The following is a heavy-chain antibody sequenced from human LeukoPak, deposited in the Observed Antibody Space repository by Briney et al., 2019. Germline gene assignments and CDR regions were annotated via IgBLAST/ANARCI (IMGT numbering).Heavy chain of an antibody. J-gene: IGHJ4*02. CDR2: INSDGSST. D-gene: IGHD1-7*01. V-gene: IGHV3-74*01. Sequence: GGSLRLSCAASGFTFSSYWMHWVRQAPGKGLVWVSRINSDGSSTSYADSVKGRFTISRDNAKNTLYLQMNSLRAEDTAVYYCAKTATMNLYYYFDYWGQGTLVTVSS. CDR3: AKTATMNLYYYFDY. CDR1: GFTFSSYW.